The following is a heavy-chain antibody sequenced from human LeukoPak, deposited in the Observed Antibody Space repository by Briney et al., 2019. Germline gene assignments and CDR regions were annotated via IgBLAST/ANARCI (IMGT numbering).Heavy chain of an antibody. Sequence: GGSLRLSCAASGFTVSSNYMNWVRQAPGRGLEWVSVIYSGGSTYYADSVKGRFTFSRDNSKNTLFLQMNSLRAEDTAVYYCARDRGWQQFDYWGQGTLVTVSS. J-gene: IGHJ4*01. V-gene: IGHV3-53*01. CDR2: IYSGGST. CDR3: ARDRGWQQFDY. D-gene: IGHD3-10*01. CDR1: GFTVSSNY.